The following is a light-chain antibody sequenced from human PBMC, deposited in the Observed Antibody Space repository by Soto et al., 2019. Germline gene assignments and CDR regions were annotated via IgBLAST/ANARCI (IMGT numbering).Light chain of an antibody. CDR3: QQGSNWPRT. J-gene: IGKJ5*01. CDR1: QGISSY. V-gene: IGKV1D-8*03. Sequence: VIWMTQSPSLLSASTGDRVTVTCRMSQGISSYLAWYQQKPGKAPKLLIYDASSLESGVPSRFSGSGSGTEFTLTISSLEPEDFAVYYCQQGSNWPRTFGQGTRREIK. CDR2: DAS.